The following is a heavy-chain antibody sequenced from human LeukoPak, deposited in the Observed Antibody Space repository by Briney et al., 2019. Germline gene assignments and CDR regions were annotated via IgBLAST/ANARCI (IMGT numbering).Heavy chain of an antibody. Sequence: SETLSLTCTVSGGSISSYYWGWIRQPPGKGLEWIGSIYYSGSTYYNPSLKSRVTISVDTSKNQFSLKLSSVTAAGTAVYYCARLAQWLSQARFDPWGQGTLVTVSS. CDR1: GGSISSYY. CDR2: IYYSGST. V-gene: IGHV4-39*01. J-gene: IGHJ5*02. CDR3: ARLAQWLSQARFDP. D-gene: IGHD6-19*01.